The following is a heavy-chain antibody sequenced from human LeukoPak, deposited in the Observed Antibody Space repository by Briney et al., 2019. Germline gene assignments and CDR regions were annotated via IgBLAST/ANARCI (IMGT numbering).Heavy chain of an antibody. Sequence: PLETLSLTCTVSGGSISSYYWSWIRQPAGKGLEWIGRIATSVSTNYNPSLRSRVTLSVDTSKNQFSLKLSSVTAADTAVYYCAIISAGAEFGYWGQGTLVTVSS. CDR2: IATSVST. V-gene: IGHV4-4*07. CDR1: GGSISSYY. J-gene: IGHJ4*02. CDR3: AIISAGAEFGY. D-gene: IGHD6-13*01.